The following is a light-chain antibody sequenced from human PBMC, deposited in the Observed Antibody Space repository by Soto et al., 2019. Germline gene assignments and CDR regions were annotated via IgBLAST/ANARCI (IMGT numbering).Light chain of an antibody. CDR2: GAT. V-gene: IGKV3-20*01. CDR1: QSFSSNY. CDR3: QQYSSVWT. Sequence: EIVLTQSPGTLSLSPGERATLSCRASQSFSSNYLAWYQQKPGQAPRILIYGATTTATGIPDRFSGSESGTDFTLTISRLEPEDSAVYYCQQYSSVWTFGQGSKVEI. J-gene: IGKJ1*01.